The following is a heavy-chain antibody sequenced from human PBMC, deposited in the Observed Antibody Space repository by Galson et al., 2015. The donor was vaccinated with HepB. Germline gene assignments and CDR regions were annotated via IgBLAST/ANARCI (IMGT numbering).Heavy chain of an antibody. CDR2: IIPIFGTA. V-gene: IGHV1-69*13. CDR1: GGTFSSYA. CDR3: AVVATITPNFDY. J-gene: IGHJ4*02. D-gene: IGHD5-12*01. Sequence: SVKVSCKASGGTFSSYAISWVRQAPGQGLEWMGGIIPIFGTANYAQKFQGRVTITADESTSTAYMELSSLRSEDTAVYYCAVVATITPNFDYWGQGTLVTVSS.